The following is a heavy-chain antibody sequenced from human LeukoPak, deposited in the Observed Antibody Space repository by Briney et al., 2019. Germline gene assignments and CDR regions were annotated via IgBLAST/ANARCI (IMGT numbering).Heavy chain of an antibody. V-gene: IGHV3-15*04. CDR3: TTDLIAAAVYGAMGTGYNWFDP. Sequence: PGGSLRLSCAASGFTFSNAWMSWVRQAPGKGLEWVCRIESKTDGGTTDYAAPVKGRFTISRDDSKNTLYLQMNSLKTEDTAVYYCTTDLIAAAVYGAMGTGYNWFDPWGQGTLVTVSS. CDR2: IESKTDGGTT. CDR1: GFTFSNAW. J-gene: IGHJ5*02. D-gene: IGHD6-13*01.